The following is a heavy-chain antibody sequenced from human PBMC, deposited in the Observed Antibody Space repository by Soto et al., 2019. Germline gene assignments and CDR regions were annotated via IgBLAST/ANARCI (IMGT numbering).Heavy chain of an antibody. CDR2: IIPIFRTP. V-gene: IGHV1-69*01. CDR1: GVTSSSFA. Sequence: QVQLVQSGAEVKQPGSSVKVSCQASGVTSSSFAISWVRQAPGQGLEWMGGIIPIFRTPNYAQNFQGRVTITADESTSSVYMELSRLRSEDTAVYYCARSTGSGFRPGTHRFNWFDPWGQGTLVTVSS. D-gene: IGHD5-12*01. J-gene: IGHJ5*02. CDR3: ARSTGSGFRPGTHRFNWFDP.